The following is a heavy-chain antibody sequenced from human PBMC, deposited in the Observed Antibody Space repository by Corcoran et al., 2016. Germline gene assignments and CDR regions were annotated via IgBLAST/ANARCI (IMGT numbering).Heavy chain of an antibody. V-gene: IGHV3-48*04. Sequence: EVQLVESGGGLVQPGGYLRLSCAASGFTFSSYSMNWVRQAPGKGLEWVSYISSSSSTIYYADSVKGRFTISRDNAKNSLYLQMNSLRAEDTAVYYCARDEYYDSSGYYHWGQGTLVTVSS. CDR3: ARDEYYDSSGYYH. CDR2: ISSSSSTI. D-gene: IGHD3-22*01. CDR1: GFTFSSYS. J-gene: IGHJ5*02.